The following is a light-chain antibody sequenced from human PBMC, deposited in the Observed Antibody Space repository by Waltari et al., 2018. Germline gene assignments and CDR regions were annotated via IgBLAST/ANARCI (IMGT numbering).Light chain of an antibody. J-gene: IGLJ3*02. CDR3: HSYDSSPFWV. CDR2: EGD. V-gene: IGLV6-57*03. Sequence: NFLLTQPHSVSESPGKTVTISCTRSSGSIATDYVQWYQQRPGSAPTTVLYEGDQRPSGVPDRFSGSLDSSSNSASLTISGLKTEDEADYYCHSYDSSPFWVFGGGTKLTVL. CDR1: SGSIATDY.